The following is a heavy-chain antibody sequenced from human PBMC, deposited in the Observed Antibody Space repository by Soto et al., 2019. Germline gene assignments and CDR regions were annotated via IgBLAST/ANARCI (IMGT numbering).Heavy chain of an antibody. Sequence: ASVKVSCKASGYTFTSYGISWVRQAPGQGLQWMGWIKSANGRTEYAQKFQGRVTMTTDTSTSTAYMELMSLRSDDTAVYYCARASPLASREYFDSWGQGTLVTVSS. CDR1: GYTFTSYG. V-gene: IGHV1-18*01. J-gene: IGHJ4*02. CDR2: IKSANGRT. CDR3: ARASPLASREYFDS.